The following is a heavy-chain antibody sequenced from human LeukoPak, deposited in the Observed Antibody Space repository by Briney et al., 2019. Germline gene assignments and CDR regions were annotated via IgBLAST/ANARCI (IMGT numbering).Heavy chain of an antibody. V-gene: IGHV3-33*06. J-gene: IGHJ4*02. Sequence: PGGSLRLSCAASGFTFSSCGMHWVRQAPGKGLEWVAVIWYDGSNKYYADSVKGRFTISRDNSKNTLYLQMNSLRAEDTAVYYCAKAAYYDSSGYYRYWGQGTLVTVSS. CDR2: IWYDGSNK. CDR3: AKAAYYDSSGYYRY. CDR1: GFTFSSCG. D-gene: IGHD3-22*01.